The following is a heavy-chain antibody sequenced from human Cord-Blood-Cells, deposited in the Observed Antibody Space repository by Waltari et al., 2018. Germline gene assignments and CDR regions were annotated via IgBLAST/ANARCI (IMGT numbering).Heavy chain of an antibody. V-gene: IGHV4-34*01. J-gene: IGHJ4*02. CDR2: INHSGST. CDR1: GGSFSGYY. CDR3: ARGWSPPRITIFGVVIDY. D-gene: IGHD3-3*01. Sequence: QVQLQQWGAGLLKPSETLSLTCAVYGGSFSGYYWSWIRQPPGKGLEWIGEINHSGSTNYNPSRKSRVTISVDTSKNQFSLKLGSVTAADTAVYYCARGWSPPRITIFGVVIDYWGQGTLVTVSS.